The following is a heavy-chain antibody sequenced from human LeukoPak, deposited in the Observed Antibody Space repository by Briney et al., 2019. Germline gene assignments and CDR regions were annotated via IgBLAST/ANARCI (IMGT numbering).Heavy chain of an antibody. CDR2: IYHSGST. D-gene: IGHD2-15*01. CDR3: ASSTLYCSGGSCYSEYFDY. J-gene: IGHJ4*02. Sequence: KASETLSLTCTVSGYSISSGYYWGWIRQPPGKGLEWIGSIYHSGSTYYNPSLKSRVTISVDTSKNQFSLKLSSVTAADTAVYYCASSTLYCSGGSCYSEYFDYWGQGTLVTVSS. CDR1: GYSISSGYY. V-gene: IGHV4-38-2*02.